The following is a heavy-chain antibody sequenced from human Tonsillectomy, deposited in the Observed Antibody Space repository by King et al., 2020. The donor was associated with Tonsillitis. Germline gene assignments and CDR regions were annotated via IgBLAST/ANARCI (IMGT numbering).Heavy chain of an antibody. CDR1: GFTFSSYA. J-gene: IGHJ4*02. D-gene: IGHD5-18*01. CDR2: ISGSGGST. Sequence: VQLVESGGGFVQPGGSLRLSCAASGFTFSSYAMSWVRQAPGKGLEWVSAISGSGGSTYYADSVKGRFTISRDNSKNTLYLQMNSLRAEDTAVYYCAIEQGSCIQLVLSAFDYWVQGTLVTVSS. V-gene: IGHV3-23*04. CDR3: AIEQGSCIQLVLSAFDY.